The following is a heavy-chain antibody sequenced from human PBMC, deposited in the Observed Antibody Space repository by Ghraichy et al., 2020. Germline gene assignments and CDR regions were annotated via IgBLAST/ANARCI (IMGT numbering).Heavy chain of an antibody. D-gene: IGHD6-13*01. J-gene: IGHJ4*02. CDR1: RFTFSSSG. V-gene: IGHV3-48*02. CDR3: ATAIAAAGVNY. Sequence: GGSLRLSCADSRFTFSSSGMNWVRQAPGKGLEWVSHINITGTTIYYADSVKGRFTISRDNDRNTLYLQMDSLRDEDTAVYYCATAIAAAGVNYWGQGTLVTVSS. CDR2: INITGTTI.